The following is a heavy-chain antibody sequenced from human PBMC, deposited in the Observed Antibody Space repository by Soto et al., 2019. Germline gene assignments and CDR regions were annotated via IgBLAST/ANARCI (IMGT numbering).Heavy chain of an antibody. D-gene: IGHD4-17*01. CDR2: INHSGST. CDR1: GGSFSGYY. CDR3: ARGQYPHPGDHIDY. Sequence: SETLSLTCAVYGGSFSGYYWSWSRQPPGKWLEWIGEINHSGSTNYNPSLKSRVTISVDTSKNQFSLKLSSVTAADTAVYYCARGQYPHPGDHIDYWGQGXLVTVYS. V-gene: IGHV4-34*01. J-gene: IGHJ4*02.